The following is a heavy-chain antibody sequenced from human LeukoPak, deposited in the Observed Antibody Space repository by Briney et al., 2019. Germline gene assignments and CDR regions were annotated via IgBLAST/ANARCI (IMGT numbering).Heavy chain of an antibody. CDR2: TYFRSKWYN. Sequence: SQTLSLTCAISGDSVSSIIAAWNWIRQSPSRGLEWLGRTYFRSKWYNDYALSVKSRIIYKPDTSKNQFTLQLNSVTPEDTAVYYCARGGIVATARLACWGQGSQVSVCS. V-gene: IGHV6-1*01. D-gene: IGHD5-12*01. CDR1: GDSVSSIIAA. J-gene: IGHJ4*02. CDR3: ARGGIVATARLAC.